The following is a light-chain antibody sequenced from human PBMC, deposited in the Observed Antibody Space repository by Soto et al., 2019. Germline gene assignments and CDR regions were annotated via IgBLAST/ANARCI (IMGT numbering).Light chain of an antibody. CDR3: GAWDNSLTGGV. J-gene: IGLJ2*01. Sequence: QSVLTQPPSVSAAPGQTVTISCSGSSSNIGNNYVSWYQQLPGAAPKLLIYENYERPSGIPDRFSGSKSGTSATLDITGLQTGDEADYYCGAWDNSLTGGVFGGGTKVTVL. CDR2: ENY. CDR1: SSNIGNNY. V-gene: IGLV1-51*02.